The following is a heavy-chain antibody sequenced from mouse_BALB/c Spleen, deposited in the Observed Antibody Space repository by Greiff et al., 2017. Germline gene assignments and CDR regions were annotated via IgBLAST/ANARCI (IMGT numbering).Heavy chain of an antibody. J-gene: IGHJ3*01. V-gene: IGHV5-17*02. Sequence: EVKLVESGGGLVQPGGSRKLSCAASGFTFSSFGMHWVRQAPEKGLEWVAYISSGSSTIYYADTVKGRFTISRDNPKNTLFLQMTSLRSEDTAMYYCARSMITSWFAYWGQGTLVTVSA. D-gene: IGHD2-4*01. CDR3: ARSMITSWFAY. CDR2: ISSGSSTI. CDR1: GFTFSSFG.